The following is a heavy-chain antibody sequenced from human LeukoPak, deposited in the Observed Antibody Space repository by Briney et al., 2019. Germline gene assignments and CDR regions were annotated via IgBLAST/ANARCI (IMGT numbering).Heavy chain of an antibody. D-gene: IGHD1-1*01. CDR2: INPSGGNT. V-gene: IGHV3-23*01. Sequence: GGSLRLSCAGSGFTFSSNPLSWVRQSPGKGLEWVSAINPSGGNTYYADSVRGRFTISRDNSKNTLYLQMNTLRAEDTAVYYCATTKQARRYFDYWGQGTLVTVSS. J-gene: IGHJ4*02. CDR3: ATTKQARRYFDY. CDR1: GFTFSSNP.